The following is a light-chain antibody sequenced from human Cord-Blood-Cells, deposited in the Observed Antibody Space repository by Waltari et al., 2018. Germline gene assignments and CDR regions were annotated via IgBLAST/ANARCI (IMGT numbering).Light chain of an antibody. V-gene: IGKV2-28*01. Sequence: DIVMTQSPLSLLVTPGSPASIFCRSSQSLLHSNGYNYLDWYLQKPGQSPQLLIYLGSNRASGVPDRFSGSGSGTDFTLKISRVEAEDVGVYYCMQALQTPLTFGGGTKVEIK. CDR3: MQALQTPLT. CDR2: LGS. CDR1: QSLLHSNGYNY. J-gene: IGKJ4*01.